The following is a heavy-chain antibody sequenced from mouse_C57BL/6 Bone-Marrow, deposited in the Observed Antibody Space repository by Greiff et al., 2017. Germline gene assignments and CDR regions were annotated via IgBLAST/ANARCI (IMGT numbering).Heavy chain of an antibody. Sequence: EVRVVESGAELVRPGASVTLSCTASGFNITDDYMHWVKQRPEQGLEWIGWIDPEDGDTDYAPKFQGKATITADTSSNTAYLQLSSLRSEDAAGYYCTTEVYWGQGTTLTVSS. V-gene: IGHV14-4*01. CDR1: GFNITDDY. CDR3: TTEVY. J-gene: IGHJ2*01. CDR2: IDPEDGDT. D-gene: IGHD1-3*01.